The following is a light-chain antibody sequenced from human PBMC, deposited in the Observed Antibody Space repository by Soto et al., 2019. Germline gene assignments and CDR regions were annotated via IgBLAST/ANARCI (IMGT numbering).Light chain of an antibody. CDR1: SSDVGSYNY. CDR2: EVS. Sequence: QSALTQPASVSGSPGQSIPISCTGTSSDVGSYNYVSWYQQHPGKAPKLMIYEVSNRPSGVSNRFSGSKSGNTASLTISGLQAEDEANYYCSSYTSISTRVFGGVTQRTVL. CDR3: SSYTSISTRV. J-gene: IGLJ3*02. V-gene: IGLV2-14*01.